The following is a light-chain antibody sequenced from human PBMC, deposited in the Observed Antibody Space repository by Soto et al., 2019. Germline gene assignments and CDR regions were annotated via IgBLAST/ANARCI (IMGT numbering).Light chain of an antibody. J-gene: IGKJ5*01. Sequence: EIVLTQSPATLSLSPGERVTLSCRASQSVSNSFAWYQQKPGQPPRLLIYDVSNRATGIPARFSGSGSGTDFTLTITSLEPEDFAVYFCHQRYNWPRVTFGQGTRLEIK. CDR2: DVS. CDR3: HQRYNWPRVT. V-gene: IGKV3-11*01. CDR1: QSVSNS.